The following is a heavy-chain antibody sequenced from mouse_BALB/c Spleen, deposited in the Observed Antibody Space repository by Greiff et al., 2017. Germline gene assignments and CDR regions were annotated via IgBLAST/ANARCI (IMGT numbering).Heavy chain of an antibody. V-gene: IGHV1-63*02. D-gene: IGHD3-1*01. J-gene: IGHJ2*01. CDR2: IYPGGGYT. Sequence: VQLVESGAELVRPGTSVKISCKASGYTFTNYWLGWVKQRPGHGLEWIGDIYPGGGYTNYNEKFKGKATLTADTSSSTAYMQLSSLTSEDSAVYFCARAARTGVFDYWGQGTTLTVSS. CDR3: ARAARTGVFDY. CDR1: GYTFTNYW.